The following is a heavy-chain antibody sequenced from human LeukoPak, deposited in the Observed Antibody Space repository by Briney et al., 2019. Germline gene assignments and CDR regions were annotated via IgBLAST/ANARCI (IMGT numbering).Heavy chain of an antibody. V-gene: IGHV5-51*01. CDR2: IYPGDSDT. Sequence: GKSLKISCKGSGYSFTGYWIGWVRQMPGTGLEWMAIIYPGDSDTRYSPSFQGQVTISADKSISTAYLQWSSLKASDTAMYYCARHRDGLFDYWGQGTLVTVSS. CDR1: GYSFTGYW. CDR3: ARHRDGLFDY. J-gene: IGHJ4*02. D-gene: IGHD5-24*01.